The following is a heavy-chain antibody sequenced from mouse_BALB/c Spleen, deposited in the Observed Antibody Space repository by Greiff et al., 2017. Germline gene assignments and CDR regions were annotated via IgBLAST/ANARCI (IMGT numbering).Heavy chain of an antibody. CDR1: GYTFTDYV. Sequence: VQLQQSGPELVKPGASVKMSCKASGYTFTDYVISWVKQRTGQGLEWIGEIYPGSGSTYYNEKFKSKATLTVDTSSSTAYMQLSSLTSEDSAVYYCTRWNYAYFDYWGQGTTLTVSS. J-gene: IGHJ2*01. CDR3: TRWNYAYFDY. D-gene: IGHD2-4*01. V-gene: IGHV1-83*01. CDR2: IYPGSGST.